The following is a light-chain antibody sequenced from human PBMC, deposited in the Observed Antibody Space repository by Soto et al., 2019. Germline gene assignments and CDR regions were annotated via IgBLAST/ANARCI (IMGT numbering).Light chain of an antibody. CDR2: ATS. V-gene: IGKV1-39*01. CDR1: QSISRY. CDR3: QQSYSTPPTT. J-gene: IGKJ5*01. Sequence: DIQLTQSPSSLSASVGDRVTITCRASQSISRYLNWYQQRPGKAPNLLIYATSSLRTGVPSRFRGSRSGEDFNLTISNLQPEDFATYYCQQSYSTPPTTFGQGTRLQIK.